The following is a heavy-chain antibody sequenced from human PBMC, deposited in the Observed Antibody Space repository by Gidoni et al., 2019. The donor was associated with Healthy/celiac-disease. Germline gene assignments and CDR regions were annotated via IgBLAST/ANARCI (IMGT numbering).Heavy chain of an antibody. Sequence: QVQLVQSGAEVKKPGASVKVSCKASGYTFTSYYMHWVRQAPGQGLEWMGIINPSGGSTRYAQKFQGRVTMTRDTSTSTVYMERSSLRSEDTAVYYCARVPYQGWGSRYYYYGMDVWGQGTTVTVSS. CDR3: ARVPYQGWGSRYYYYGMDV. CDR1: GYTFTSYY. D-gene: IGHD2-2*01. V-gene: IGHV1-46*01. J-gene: IGHJ6*02. CDR2: INPSGGST.